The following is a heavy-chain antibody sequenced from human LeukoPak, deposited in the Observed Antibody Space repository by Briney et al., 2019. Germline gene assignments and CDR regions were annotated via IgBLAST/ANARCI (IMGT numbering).Heavy chain of an antibody. V-gene: IGHV3-21*06. J-gene: IGHJ4*02. Sequence: PGGSLRLSCAASGFTFNTYTMNWVRQAPGKGLEWVSSLSSGNNYIYYAGSVKGRFTISRDNANNILFLQMNNLRAEDTAVYYCARDIPFDRTVDYWGQGTLVTVSS. CDR1: GFTFNTYT. CDR2: LSSGNNYI. CDR3: ARDIPFDRTVDY. D-gene: IGHD1-14*01.